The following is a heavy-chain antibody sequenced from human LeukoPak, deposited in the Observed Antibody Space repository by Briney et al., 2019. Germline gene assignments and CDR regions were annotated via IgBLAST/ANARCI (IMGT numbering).Heavy chain of an antibody. CDR3: ARDDSEFDY. CDR1: GFSLSSYW. V-gene: IGHV3-7*01. CDR2: IKHDGSDK. Sequence: GGSLRLSCAASGFSLSSYWMSWVRQAPGKGLEWVANIKHDGSDKYYVDSEKGRFTISRDNAKNSVYLQMNSLRAEDTAVYYCARDDSEFDYWGQGTLVTVYS. J-gene: IGHJ4*02. D-gene: IGHD2-21*02.